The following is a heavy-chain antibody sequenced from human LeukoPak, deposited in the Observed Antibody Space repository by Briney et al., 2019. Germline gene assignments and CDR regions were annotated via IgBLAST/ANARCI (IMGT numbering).Heavy chain of an antibody. CDR1: GYILSSYN. D-gene: IGHD1-26*01. CDR3: ARGDRGGFDP. J-gene: IGHJ5*02. CDR2: INPSGGDT. Sequence: ASVKVSCKASGYILSSYNMHWVRQAPGQGLEWLGIINPSGGDTKYAQKFQGRVTLTRDKSTSTVYMELSSLRSEDTAVYYCARGDRGGFDPWGQGTLVTVSS. V-gene: IGHV1-46*01.